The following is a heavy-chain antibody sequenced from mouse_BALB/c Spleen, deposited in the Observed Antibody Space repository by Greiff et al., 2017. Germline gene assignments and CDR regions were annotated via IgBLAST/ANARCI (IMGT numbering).Heavy chain of an antibody. V-gene: IGHV1-7*01. CDR1: GYTFTSYW. J-gene: IGHJ2*01. Sequence: VQLVESGAELAKPGASVKMSCKASGYTFTSYWMHWVKQRPGQGLEWIGYINPSTGYTEYNQKFKDKATLTADKSSSTAYMQLSSLTSEDSAVYYCARGYGNFYFDYWGQGTTLTVSS. CDR3: ARGYGNFYFDY. D-gene: IGHD2-1*01. CDR2: INPSTGYT.